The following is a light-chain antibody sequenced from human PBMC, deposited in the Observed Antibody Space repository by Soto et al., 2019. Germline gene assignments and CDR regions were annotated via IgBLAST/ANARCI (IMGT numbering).Light chain of an antibody. V-gene: IGKV1D-13*01. Sequence: RSALCASVELRVTLIIRASRGISSALAWYQQKPGKAPKLLIFDVSTLESGFPSRFSGSGSGTDFTLAISSLQPEDFAPYYCQQFNNYPLTFAGGTKVDI. CDR1: RGISSA. J-gene: IGKJ4*01. CDR2: DVS. CDR3: QQFNNYPLT.